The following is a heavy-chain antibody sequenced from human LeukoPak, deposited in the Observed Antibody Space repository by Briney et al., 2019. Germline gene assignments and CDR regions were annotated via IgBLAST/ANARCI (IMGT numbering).Heavy chain of an antibody. CDR2: TWNDGNNK. CDR1: GFTLSNYG. CDR3: ATSKDTAGGPH. V-gene: IGHV3-33*03. Sequence: PGGSLRLSCAASGFTLSNYGMHWVRQAPGKGLEWVALTWNDGNNKYYADSVKGRFTISRDNSKNSVYLQMNSLRAEDTAVYYCATSKDTAGGPHWGQGTLVTVSS. J-gene: IGHJ4*02. D-gene: IGHD5-18*01.